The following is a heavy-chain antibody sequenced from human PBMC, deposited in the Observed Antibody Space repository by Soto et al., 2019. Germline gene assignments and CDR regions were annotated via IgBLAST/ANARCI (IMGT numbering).Heavy chain of an antibody. D-gene: IGHD5-12*01. V-gene: IGHV1-69*01. J-gene: IGHJ5*02. CDR3: ARDVAGIVATISVGNWFDP. Sequence: QVQLVQSGAEVKKPGSSVKVSCKASGGTFSSYAISWVRQAPGQGLEWMGGIIPIFGTANYAQKFQGRVTITADESTSTAYMELSSLRSEDTAVYYCARDVAGIVATISVGNWFDPCGQGTLVTVSS. CDR1: GGTFSSYA. CDR2: IIPIFGTA.